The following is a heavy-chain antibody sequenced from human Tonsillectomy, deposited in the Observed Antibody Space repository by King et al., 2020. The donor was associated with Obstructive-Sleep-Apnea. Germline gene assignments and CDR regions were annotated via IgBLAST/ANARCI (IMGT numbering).Heavy chain of an antibody. Sequence: VQLVEPGGGVVQPGRSLRLSCAASGFTFSSYAMHWVRQAPGKGLEWVAVISNDGSRKHYADSVKGRFTISRDNSKSTLYVQVNSLRAEDTAVYYCARGNTASVNWYFDLWGRGTLVTVSS. CDR1: GFTFSSYA. V-gene: IGHV3-30*04. CDR2: ISNDGSRK. CDR3: ARGNTASVNWYFDL. D-gene: IGHD2/OR15-2a*01. J-gene: IGHJ2*01.